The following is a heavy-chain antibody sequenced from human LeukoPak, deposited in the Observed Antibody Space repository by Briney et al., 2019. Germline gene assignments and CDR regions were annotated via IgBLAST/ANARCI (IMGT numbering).Heavy chain of an antibody. Sequence: PSETLSLTCTVSGGSISNYYWSWIRQPAGKGLEGIGRIYTSGSTNYNPSLKSRVTISVDKSKKQFSLKLSSVTAADTAVYYCARAGPVYDSGWFIDYRGQGTLVTVSS. CDR3: ARAGPVYDSGWFIDY. J-gene: IGHJ4*02. CDR2: IYTSGST. D-gene: IGHD6-19*01. CDR1: GGSISNYY. V-gene: IGHV4-4*07.